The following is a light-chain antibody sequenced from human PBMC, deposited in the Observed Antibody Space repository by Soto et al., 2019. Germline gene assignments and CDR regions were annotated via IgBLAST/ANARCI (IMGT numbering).Light chain of an antibody. CDR1: QSISSY. V-gene: IGKV1-39*01. J-gene: IGKJ5*01. CDR2: AAS. CDR3: QQSYSTRIT. Sequence: DIQMTQSPSSLSASVGDRVTITCRASQSISSYLNWYQQKPGKAPKLLIYAASSLQRWVPSTFSGSGSGTDFALTISSLQPEDFATYYCQQSYSTRITFGQGTRLDIK.